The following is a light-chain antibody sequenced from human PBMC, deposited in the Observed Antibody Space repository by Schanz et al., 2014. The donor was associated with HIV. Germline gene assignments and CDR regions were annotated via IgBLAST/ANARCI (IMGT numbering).Light chain of an antibody. Sequence: QSVLTQPASVSGSPGQSITISCTGTSGDVGRYDYVSWYQQHPGQAPKLLIYDVTYRPSGISDRFSGSKSGNTASLTVSGLQAEDEADYYCCSYTGSGTLVFGGGTKVTVL. CDR2: DVT. J-gene: IGLJ2*01. V-gene: IGLV2-14*03. CDR3: CSYTGSGTLV. CDR1: SGDVGRYDY.